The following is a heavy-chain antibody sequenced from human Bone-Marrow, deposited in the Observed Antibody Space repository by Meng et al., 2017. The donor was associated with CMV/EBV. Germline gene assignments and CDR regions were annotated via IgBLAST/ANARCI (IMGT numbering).Heavy chain of an antibody. Sequence: GGSLRLSCAASGFTFDDYAMHWVRQAPGKGLEWVSGISWNSGSIGYADSVKGRFTISRDNAKNSLYLQMNSLRAEDMALYYCAREVGATAAGLGYWGQGTLVTVSS. CDR1: GFTFDDYA. CDR3: AREVGATAAGLGY. J-gene: IGHJ4*02. V-gene: IGHV3-9*03. CDR2: ISWNSGSI. D-gene: IGHD1-26*01.